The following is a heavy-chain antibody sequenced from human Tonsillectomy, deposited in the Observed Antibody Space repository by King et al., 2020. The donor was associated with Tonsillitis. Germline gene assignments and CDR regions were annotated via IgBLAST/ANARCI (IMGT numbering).Heavy chain of an antibody. CDR2: IRPADGYI. J-gene: IGHJ4*02. CDR3: AREQESSDC. V-gene: IGHV1-46*03. Sequence: VQLVESGAEVKKPGASVKVSCKASGYTFTNYFMHWVRQAPGPGLEWVGLIRPADGYITYAQKFQGRVTMTWDTSTSTVYMELSSLSSEDTAVYYCAREQESSDCWGQGTLVTVSS. CDR1: GYTFTNYF. D-gene: IGHD3-10*01.